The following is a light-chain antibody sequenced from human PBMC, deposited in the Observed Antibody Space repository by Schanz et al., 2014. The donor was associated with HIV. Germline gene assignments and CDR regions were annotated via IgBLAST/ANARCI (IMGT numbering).Light chain of an antibody. CDR2: GVT. CDR1: NSDIGSYGL. J-gene: IGLJ1*01. CDR3: SSYTSSSTLV. V-gene: IGLV2-14*02. Sequence: QSVLTQPASVSGSPGQSITLSCTGSNSDIGSYGLVSWYQQHPGKSPKLLIYGVTKRPSGVSPRFSGSKSGNTASLTISGLQAEDEADYYCSSYTSSSTLVFGTGTKVTVL.